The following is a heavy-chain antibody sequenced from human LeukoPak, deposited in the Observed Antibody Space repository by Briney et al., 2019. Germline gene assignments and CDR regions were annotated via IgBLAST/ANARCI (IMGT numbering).Heavy chain of an antibody. CDR1: GYSISSGYY. Sequence: SETLSLTCTVSGYSISSGYYWGWIRQPPGKGLEWIGSIYHSGSTYYNPSLKSRVTISVDTSKNQFSLKLSSVTAADTAVYYCARDLGGSSSKFDYWGQGTLVTVSS. V-gene: IGHV4-38-2*02. CDR3: ARDLGGSSSKFDY. D-gene: IGHD6-6*01. J-gene: IGHJ4*02. CDR2: IYHSGST.